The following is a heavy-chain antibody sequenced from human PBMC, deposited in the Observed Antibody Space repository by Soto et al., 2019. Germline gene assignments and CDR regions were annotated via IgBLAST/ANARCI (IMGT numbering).Heavy chain of an antibody. CDR2: ISSSSSYI. CDR1: GFTFSSYS. CDR3: VRDHSYCSGGNCYSDYYMDV. Sequence: GSLRLSCAASGFTFSSYSMNWVRQAPGKGLEWVSSISSSSSYIYYADSLKGRFTISRDNAKNSLYLQMNSLRAEDTAVYYCVRDHSYCSGGNCYSDYYMDVWGKGTTVTVSS. V-gene: IGHV3-21*01. D-gene: IGHD2-15*01. J-gene: IGHJ6*03.